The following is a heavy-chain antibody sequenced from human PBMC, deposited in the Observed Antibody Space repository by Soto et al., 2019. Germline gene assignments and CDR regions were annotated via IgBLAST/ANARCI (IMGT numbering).Heavy chain of an antibody. CDR2: IIPTFGTV. D-gene: IGHD2-15*01. J-gene: IGHJ4*02. Sequence: QVQLVQSGAEVKKPGSSVKVSCKASGDTFSSYAFSWVRQAPGQGLEWMGGIIPTFGTVNYAQKFQGRVTITADKTTGPAYMELRRLRSEDTAVYYCARAGYCSGSSCYWFDYWGQGTLVTASS. CDR1: GDTFSSYA. CDR3: ARAGYCSGSSCYWFDY. V-gene: IGHV1-69*06.